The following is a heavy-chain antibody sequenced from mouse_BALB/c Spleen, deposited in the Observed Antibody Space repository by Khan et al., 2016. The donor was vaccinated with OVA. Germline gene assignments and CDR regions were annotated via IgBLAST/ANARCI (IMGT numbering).Heavy chain of an antibody. CDR2: INTYTREP. Sequence: QIQLVQSGPELKNPGETVRISCKASGYPFTKNGMNWVKQTPGKGLKWMGWINTYTREPAYADEFQGRFAFSLVTSASTAYLQISNLKNEDTATYCCARVGYSGTMDYWGQGTSVTVSS. CDR3: ARVGYSGTMDY. D-gene: IGHD2-3*01. CDR1: GYPFTKNG. J-gene: IGHJ4*01. V-gene: IGHV9-3-1*01.